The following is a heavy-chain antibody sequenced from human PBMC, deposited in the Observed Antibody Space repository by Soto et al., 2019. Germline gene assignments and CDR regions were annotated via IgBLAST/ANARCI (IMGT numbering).Heavy chain of an antibody. D-gene: IGHD3-16*01. CDR2: ITGTGGAT. Sequence: PGGSLRLSCAASGFTFSSYAMSWVRQSPGKGLEWVSAITGTGGATYHADSVKGRFTISRDNAKNTLYLQMNSLRAEDTAVYYCARDPLPDLGESPTPDDAFDIWGQGTMVTVSS. CDR1: GFTFSSYA. V-gene: IGHV3-23*01. J-gene: IGHJ3*02. CDR3: ARDPLPDLGESPTPDDAFDI.